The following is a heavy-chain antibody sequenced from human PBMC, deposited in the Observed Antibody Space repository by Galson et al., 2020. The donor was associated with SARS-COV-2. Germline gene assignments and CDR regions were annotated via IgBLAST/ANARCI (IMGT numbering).Heavy chain of an antibody. D-gene: IGHD3-10*01. J-gene: IGHJ3*02. CDR1: GFTFSSYW. V-gene: IGHV3-74*01. CDR2: FASDGSGT. CDR3: ARGGEGRSFDI. Sequence: GGSLTLSCAASGFTFSSYWMHWVRQAPGKGLVWVSRFASDGSGTSYADSVKGRFTISGDNAKNTLYLQMNSLRAEDTAVYYCARGGEGRSFDIWGQGTMVTVSS.